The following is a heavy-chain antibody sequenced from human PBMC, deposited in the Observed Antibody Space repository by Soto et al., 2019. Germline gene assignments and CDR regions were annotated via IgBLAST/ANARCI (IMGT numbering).Heavy chain of an antibody. CDR1: GGSISSYY. CDR2: IYYSGST. J-gene: IGHJ5*02. Sequence: QVQLQESGPGLVKPSETLSLTCTVSGGSISSYYWSWIRQPPGKGLEWIGYIYYSGSTNYNPSLKSRVTISVDTSKNQFSLKLSSVTAADTAVYYCARDSGFDNWFDPWGQGTLVTVSS. D-gene: IGHD3-10*01. V-gene: IGHV4-59*01. CDR3: ARDSGFDNWFDP.